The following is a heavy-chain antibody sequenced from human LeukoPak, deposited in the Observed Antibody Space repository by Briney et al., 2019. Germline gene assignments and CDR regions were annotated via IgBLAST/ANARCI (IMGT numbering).Heavy chain of an antibody. D-gene: IGHD4-11*01. V-gene: IGHV3-30-3*01. CDR3: ARDAYRDRYFDY. J-gene: IGHJ4*02. CDR2: ISYDGSNK. Sequence: GGSLRLSCAASGFTFSNYWMSWVRQAPGKGLEWVAVISYDGSNKYCADSVKGRFTISRDHSKNTLYLQMNSLRAEDTAVYYCARDAYRDRYFDYWGQGTLVTVSS. CDR1: GFTFSNYW.